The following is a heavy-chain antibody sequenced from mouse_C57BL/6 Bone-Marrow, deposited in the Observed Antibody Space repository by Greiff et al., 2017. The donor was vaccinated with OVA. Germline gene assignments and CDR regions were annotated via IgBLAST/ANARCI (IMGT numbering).Heavy chain of an antibody. CDR3: AREGYGSSYAMDY. Sequence: EVQLVESGPELVKPGASVKIPCKASGYTFTDYNMDWVKQSHGKSLEWIGDINPNNGGTIYNQKFKGKATLTVDKSSSTAYMELRSLTSEDTAVYYCAREGYGSSYAMDYWGQGTSVTVSS. D-gene: IGHD1-1*01. CDR2: INPNNGGT. CDR1: GYTFTDYN. V-gene: IGHV1-18*01. J-gene: IGHJ4*01.